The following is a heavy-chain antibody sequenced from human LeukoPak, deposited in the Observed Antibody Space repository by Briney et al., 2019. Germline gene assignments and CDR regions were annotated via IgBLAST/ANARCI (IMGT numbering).Heavy chain of an antibody. Sequence: PEASVKVSCKASGYTFTGYYMHWVRQAPGQGLEWMGWINPNSGGTNYAQKFQGRVTMTRDTSISTAYMELRSLRSDDTAVYYCARDNPGGDYATKGFDPWGQGTLVTVSS. J-gene: IGHJ5*02. CDR1: GYTFTGYY. V-gene: IGHV1-2*02. D-gene: IGHD4-17*01. CDR2: INPNSGGT. CDR3: ARDNPGGDYATKGFDP.